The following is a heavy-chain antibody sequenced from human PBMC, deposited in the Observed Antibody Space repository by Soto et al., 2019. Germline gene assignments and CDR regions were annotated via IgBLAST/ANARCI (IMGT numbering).Heavy chain of an antibody. CDR1: GFAFSSYW. CDR2: IKLDGNEK. J-gene: IGHJ4*02. CDR3: ARGEGRTASFDY. Sequence: EVQLVESGGGLVQPGGSLSLSCAASGFAFSSYWMSWVRHAPGKGLEWVANIKLDGNEKTDVYSVKGRFTISGDNAKSSLYLQMNSLRVEDTAIYYCARGEGRTASFDYWGLGSRVTVSS. V-gene: IGHV3-7*01. D-gene: IGHD1-26*01.